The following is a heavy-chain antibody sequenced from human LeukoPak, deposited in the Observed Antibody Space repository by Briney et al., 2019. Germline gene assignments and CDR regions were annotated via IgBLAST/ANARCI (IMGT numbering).Heavy chain of an antibody. J-gene: IGHJ4*02. V-gene: IGHV3-21*01. CDR1: GFTFSNYD. CDR3: ARENDQGFDY. Sequence: PGGSLRLSCAASGFTFSNYDMNWVRQAAGKGREWVSSFGTRSSYIYYAHSVTGRFIVSRDNAKNSLFLQMNSLRAEDTAVYYCARENDQGFDYWGQGTLVTVSS. CDR2: FGTRSSYI. D-gene: IGHD3-16*01.